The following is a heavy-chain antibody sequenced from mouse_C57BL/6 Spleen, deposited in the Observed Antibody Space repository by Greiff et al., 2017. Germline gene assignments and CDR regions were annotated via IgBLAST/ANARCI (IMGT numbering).Heavy chain of an antibody. V-gene: IGHV1-55*01. D-gene: IGHD1-1*01. CDR2: IYPGSGST. CDR1: GYTFTSYW. Sequence: QVQLQQPGAELVKPGASVKMSCKASGYTFTSYWITWVKQRPGQGLEWIGDIYPGSGSTNYNEKFKSKATLTVDTSSSTAYMQLRSLTSEDSAVYYCARFITTVVDAMDYWGQGTSVTVSS. J-gene: IGHJ4*01. CDR3: ARFITTVVDAMDY.